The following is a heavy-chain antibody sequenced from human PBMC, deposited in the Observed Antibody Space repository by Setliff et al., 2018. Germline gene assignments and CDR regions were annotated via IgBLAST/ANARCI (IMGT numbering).Heavy chain of an antibody. J-gene: IGHJ3*02. D-gene: IGHD3-22*01. CDR3: ARDGDNYYDSSGYYLNHAFDI. V-gene: IGHV1-69*13. Sequence: GASVKVSCKASGYTFSSYSMHWVRQAPGQRLEWMGWIIPIFGTANYAQKFQGRVTITADESTSTAYMELSSLRSEDTAVYYCARDGDNYYDSSGYYLNHAFDIWGQGTMVTVSS. CDR1: GYTFSSYS. CDR2: IIPIFGTA.